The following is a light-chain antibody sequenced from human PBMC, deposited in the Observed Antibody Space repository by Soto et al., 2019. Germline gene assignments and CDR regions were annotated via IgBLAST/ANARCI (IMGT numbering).Light chain of an antibody. CDR1: SSDVGGYNY. V-gene: IGLV2-14*01. J-gene: IGLJ2*01. CDR3: SSYTSSSTPVV. CDR2: DVS. Sequence: QSVLTQPASVSGSPGQSITISCTGTSSDVGGYNYVSWYQQHPGKAPKLMIYDVSNRPSGVSNRFSGSKSGNTASLTISGLQAEDEADYYCSSYTSSSTPVVFGVGTQLTVL.